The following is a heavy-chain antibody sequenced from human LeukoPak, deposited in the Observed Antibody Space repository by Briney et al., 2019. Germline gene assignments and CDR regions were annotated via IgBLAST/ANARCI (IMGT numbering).Heavy chain of an antibody. D-gene: IGHD6-13*01. V-gene: IGHV4-31*03. CDR1: GGSISSGGYY. Sequence: PSQTLSLTCTVSGGSISSGGYYWSWIRQHPGKGLEWIGYIYYSGSTYYNPSLKSRVTISVDTSKNQFSLKLSSVTAADTAVYYCARDRPAAAGTRWFDPWGQGTLVTVSS. J-gene: IGHJ5*02. CDR3: ARDRPAAAGTRWFDP. CDR2: IYYSGST.